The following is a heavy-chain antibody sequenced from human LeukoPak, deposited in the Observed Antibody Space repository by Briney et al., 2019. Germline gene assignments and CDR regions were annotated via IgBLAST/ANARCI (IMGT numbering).Heavy chain of an antibody. D-gene: IGHD3-9*01. J-gene: IGHJ4*02. CDR1: GGSFSGYY. CDR2: INHSGST. CDR3: AGGRGILTACFDY. Sequence: SETLSLTCAVYGGSFSGYYWSWIRQPPGKGLEWIGEINHSGSTNYNPSLKSRVTISVDTSKNQFSLKLSSVTAADTAVYYCAGGRGILTACFDYWGQGTLVTVSS. V-gene: IGHV4-34*01.